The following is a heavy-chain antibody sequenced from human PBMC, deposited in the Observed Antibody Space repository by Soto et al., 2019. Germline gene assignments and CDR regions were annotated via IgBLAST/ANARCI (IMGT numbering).Heavy chain of an antibody. V-gene: IGHV4-4*07. J-gene: IGHJ4*02. CDR2: IYNGGIP. D-gene: IGHD2-2*01. CDR1: GGSVSSQY. Sequence: PXETLSLTCTVAGGSVSSQYWSWIRQPAGKGLEWIGRIYNGGIPLIHPSLESRVALSLDTSKNQFSLTLSSVTAADAATYYCASQGYDKSVYYFDYWGRGTLVTVSS. CDR3: ASQGYDKSVYYFDY.